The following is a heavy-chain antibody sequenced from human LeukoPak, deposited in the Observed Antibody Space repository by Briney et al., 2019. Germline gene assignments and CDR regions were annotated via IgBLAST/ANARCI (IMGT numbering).Heavy chain of an antibody. J-gene: IGHJ4*02. D-gene: IGHD6-19*01. V-gene: IGHV1-46*01. CDR2: INPTSGST. Sequence: ASVKLSCKASGYTFTSYFLHWVRQAPGQGLEWLGIINPTSGSTTYAQKFLGRVTVTRDRSTSTVYMDLNSLRSEDTAVYYCARDGGYSSGYYRGLYWGQGTLVTVSS. CDR3: ARDGGYSSGYYRGLY. CDR1: GYTFTSYF.